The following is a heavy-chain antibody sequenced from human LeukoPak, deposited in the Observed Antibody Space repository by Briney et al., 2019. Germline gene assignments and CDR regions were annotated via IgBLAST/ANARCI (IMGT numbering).Heavy chain of an antibody. V-gene: IGHV3-23*01. CDR2: ISGSGGST. J-gene: IGHJ4*02. D-gene: IGHD3-22*01. Sequence: PGGSLRLSCAASGFTFSSYAMSWVRQAPGKGLEWVSAISGSGGSTYYADSVKGRFTISKDNAKNSLFLQMNSLRAEDTAVYYCARDLTYYFDSSGYYYPGDYFDHWGQGTLVTVSS. CDR3: ARDLTYYFDSSGYYYPGDYFDH. CDR1: GFTFSSYA.